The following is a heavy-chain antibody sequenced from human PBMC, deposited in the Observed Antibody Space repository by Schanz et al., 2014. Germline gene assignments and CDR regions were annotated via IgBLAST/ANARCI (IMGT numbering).Heavy chain of an antibody. Sequence: QVQLVDSGGGLVKPGGSLRLSCTASGFPFSDYFMAWIRQPPGRGLEWVSSFNDGGVNKYYADSVKGRFTISSDNSKNTLYLQMNSLRPEDTAVYYCARGGFGELSAFDIWGQGTMVTVSS. V-gene: IGHV3-11*04. CDR1: GFPFSDYF. CDR3: ARGGFGELSAFDI. J-gene: IGHJ3*02. D-gene: IGHD3-10*01. CDR2: NDGGVNK.